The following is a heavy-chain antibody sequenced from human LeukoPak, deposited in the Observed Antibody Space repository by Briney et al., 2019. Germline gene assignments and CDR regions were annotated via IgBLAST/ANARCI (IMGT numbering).Heavy chain of an antibody. CDR1: GESYRGYY. V-gene: IGHV4-34*01. Sequence: SETLSLTCTVYGESYRGYYWSWTRQPPAKGLEWIGEINHSGSTHYNPYLKSRVTRSLDTTKNQFSLKLRSVTAADTAVYYCESSERCSTTCPLDYWGQGTLVTVSS. D-gene: IGHD2-2*01. CDR3: ESSERCSTTCPLDY. CDR2: INHSGST. J-gene: IGHJ4*02.